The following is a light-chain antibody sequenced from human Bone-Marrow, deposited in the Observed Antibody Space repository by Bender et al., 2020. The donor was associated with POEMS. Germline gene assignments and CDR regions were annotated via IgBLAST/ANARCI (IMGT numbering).Light chain of an antibody. V-gene: IGLV3-10*01. CDR3: YSTDSSGNHRV. Sequence: VLTQPPSVSVSPGQTARITCSGDALPKKYAYWYQQRSGQAPVLVIYEDSERPSGIPERFSGSSSGTMATLTISGAQVEDEADYYCYSTDSSGNHRVFGGGILVTVL. J-gene: IGLJ3*02. CDR1: ALPKKY. CDR2: EDS.